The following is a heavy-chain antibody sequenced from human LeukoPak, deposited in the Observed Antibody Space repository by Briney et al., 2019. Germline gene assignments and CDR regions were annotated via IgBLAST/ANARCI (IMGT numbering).Heavy chain of an antibody. CDR1: GFTFSSYG. D-gene: IGHD6-19*01. Sequence: GGSLRLSCAASGFTFSSYGMHWVRQAPGKGLEWVAVIWYDGSNKYYADSVKGRFTISRDNSKNTLYLQMNSLRAEDTAVYYCAKDYRDIAVARFDYWGPGTLVTVSS. CDR2: IWYDGSNK. CDR3: AKDYRDIAVARFDY. J-gene: IGHJ4*02. V-gene: IGHV3-33*06.